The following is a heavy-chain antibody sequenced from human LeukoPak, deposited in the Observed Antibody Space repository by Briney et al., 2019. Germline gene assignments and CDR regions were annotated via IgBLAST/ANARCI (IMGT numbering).Heavy chain of an antibody. J-gene: IGHJ3*02. CDR1: RFTFSSYA. Sequence: PGGSLRLSCAASRFTFSSYAMSWVRQAPAKGLDGVSAISGSGGSTYYADSVKGRFTISRDNSKNTLYLQMNSLRAEDTAVYYCAKFGGGYDSDDAFDIWGQGTMVTVSS. CDR2: ISGSGGST. CDR3: AKFGGGYDSDDAFDI. V-gene: IGHV3-23*01. D-gene: IGHD5-12*01.